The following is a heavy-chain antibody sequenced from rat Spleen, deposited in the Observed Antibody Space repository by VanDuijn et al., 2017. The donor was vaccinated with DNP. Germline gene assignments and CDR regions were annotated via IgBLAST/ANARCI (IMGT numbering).Heavy chain of an antibody. Sequence: EVQLVESGGDLVQPGRSLKLSCVASGFTFNNHWMTWIRQVPGKGLEWVASITSSGGNTFYPDSVKGRFTISRDDARNTLYLQMDSLRSEDTATYYCVREDYYSGDWYFDFWGPGTMVTVSS. CDR3: VREDYYSGDWYFDF. CDR1: GFTFNNHW. J-gene: IGHJ1*01. D-gene: IGHD1-1*01. V-gene: IGHV5-31*01. CDR2: ITSSGGNT.